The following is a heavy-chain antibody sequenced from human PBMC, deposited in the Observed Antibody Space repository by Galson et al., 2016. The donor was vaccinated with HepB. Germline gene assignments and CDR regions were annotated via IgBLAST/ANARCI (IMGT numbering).Heavy chain of an antibody. V-gene: IGHV4-59*08. CDR3: AGGGQFDY. CDR1: GGSISSYY. J-gene: IGHJ4*02. CDR2: VPYGGGA. Sequence: ETLSLTCTVSGGSISSYYCHWVRQSPGKGLEWIGYVPYGGGANYNPSLKSRVTISADSSNKQFSLMLTSVTAADTAVYYCAGGGQFDYWGQGMLVTVAS. D-gene: IGHD2-15*01.